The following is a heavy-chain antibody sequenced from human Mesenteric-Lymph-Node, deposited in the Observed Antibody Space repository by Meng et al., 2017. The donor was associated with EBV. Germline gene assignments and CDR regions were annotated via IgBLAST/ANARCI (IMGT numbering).Heavy chain of an antibody. J-gene: IGHJ5*02. CDR2: VSGSGGST. D-gene: IGHD6-19*01. CDR3: VKDLAVAGT. V-gene: IGHV3-23*01. CDR1: EFTFSDYT. Sequence: DVQVLGSGGGLVERGGSLRLSCAASEFTFSDYTMYWVRQAPGKGLEWVSHVSGSGGSTYYADSVKGRFTIYRDNSKNTLYLQMNSLGVGDTAVYYCVKDLAVAGTWGQGTLVTVSS.